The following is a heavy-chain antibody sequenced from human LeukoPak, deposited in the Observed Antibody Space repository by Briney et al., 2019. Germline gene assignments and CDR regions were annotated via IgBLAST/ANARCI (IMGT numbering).Heavy chain of an antibody. CDR3: ARDVTGYDYGGNFDY. CDR2: ISSSSSYI. CDR1: GFTFSSYS. D-gene: IGHD4-23*01. V-gene: IGHV3-21*01. Sequence: GGSLRLSCAASGFTFSSYSMNWVRQAPGKGLEWVSSISSSSSYIYYADSVKGRFTISRDNAKNSLYLQMNSLRAEDTAVYYCARDVTGYDYGGNFDYWGQGTLVTVSS. J-gene: IGHJ4*02.